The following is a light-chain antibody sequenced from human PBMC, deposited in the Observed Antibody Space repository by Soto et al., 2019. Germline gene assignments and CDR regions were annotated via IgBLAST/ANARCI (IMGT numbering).Light chain of an antibody. V-gene: IGKV1-39*01. Sequence: DIQVTQSPSSLSASVGERVTITSRASQSISSYLAWYHQKPGKAPELLIYGASGLKSGVPARFRGSGSGTHFTLTITSLQPADFATYYCQQNYSIPITFGQGTRLAIK. CDR2: GAS. J-gene: IGKJ5*01. CDR3: QQNYSIPIT. CDR1: QSISSY.